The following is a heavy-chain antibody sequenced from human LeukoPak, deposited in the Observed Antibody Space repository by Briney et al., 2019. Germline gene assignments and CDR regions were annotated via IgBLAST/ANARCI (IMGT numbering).Heavy chain of an antibody. V-gene: IGHV3-7*01. J-gene: IGHJ5*02. CDR2: IKQDGGEI. D-gene: IGHD3-10*01. Sequence: PGGSLRLSCAASGFTFSNYFMSWIRQAPGKGLEWVANIKQDGGEIYYVDSVKGRFTISRDDAKNSVSLQMNSLRAEDTAVYYCAREYYYGSGSYWWFDPWGQGTLVTVSS. CDR3: AREYYYGSGSYWWFDP. CDR1: GFTFSNYF.